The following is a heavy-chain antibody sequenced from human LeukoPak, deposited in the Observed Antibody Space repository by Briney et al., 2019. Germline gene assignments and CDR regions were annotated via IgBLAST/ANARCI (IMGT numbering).Heavy chain of an antibody. D-gene: IGHD2-21*02. V-gene: IGHV3-74*01. J-gene: IGHJ5*02. CDR2: INTDGSNT. CDR3: AREAYCDGDCYHNWFDP. CDR1: GFTFSNYW. Sequence: GGSLRPSCAASGFTFSNYWMHWVRQAPGKGLVWVSRINTDGSNTRYADSVKGRFTISRDNAKNTLYLQMDSLRAEDTAVYYCAREAYCDGDCYHNWFDPWGQGTLVTVSS.